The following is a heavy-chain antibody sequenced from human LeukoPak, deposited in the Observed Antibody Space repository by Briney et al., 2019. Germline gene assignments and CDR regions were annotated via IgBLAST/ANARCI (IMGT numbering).Heavy chain of an antibody. CDR1: GFTFSSYS. J-gene: IGHJ4*02. Sequence: PGGSLRLSCAASGFTFSSYSMNWVCQAPGKGLESVSSISSSSSYIYYADSVKGRFTISRDNAKNSLYLQMNSLRAEDTAVYYCARDSAVAGTYWGQGTLVTVSS. D-gene: IGHD6-19*01. V-gene: IGHV3-21*01. CDR2: ISSSSSYI. CDR3: ARDSAVAGTY.